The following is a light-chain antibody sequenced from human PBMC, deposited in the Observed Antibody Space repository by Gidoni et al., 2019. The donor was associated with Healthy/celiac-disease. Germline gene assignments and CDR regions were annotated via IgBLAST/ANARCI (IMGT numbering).Light chain of an antibody. Sequence: EIVFTQSPGTLSLSPGERATLSCRASQSVSSSDLAWYQQKPGQAPRLLIYGASTRATGIPDRFSGSGSGTDFTLTISRLEPEDFAVYYCQQYGSSSITFGQGTRLEIK. J-gene: IGKJ5*01. V-gene: IGKV3-20*01. CDR1: QSVSSSD. CDR2: GAS. CDR3: QQYGSSSIT.